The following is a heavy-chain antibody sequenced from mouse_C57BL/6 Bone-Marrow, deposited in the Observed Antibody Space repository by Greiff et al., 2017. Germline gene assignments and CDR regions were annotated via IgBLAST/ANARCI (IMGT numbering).Heavy chain of an antibody. V-gene: IGHV1-76*01. D-gene: IGHD1-1*01. J-gene: IGHJ2*01. CDR2: IYPGSGNT. Sequence: VQLRQSGAELVRPGASVKLSCKASGYTFTDYYINWVKQRPGQGLEWIARIYPGSGNTYYNEKFKGKATLTAEKSSSTAYMQLSSLTSEDSAVYFCAREGITTVVERYYFDYWGQGTTLTVSS. CDR1: GYTFTDYY. CDR3: AREGITTVVERYYFDY.